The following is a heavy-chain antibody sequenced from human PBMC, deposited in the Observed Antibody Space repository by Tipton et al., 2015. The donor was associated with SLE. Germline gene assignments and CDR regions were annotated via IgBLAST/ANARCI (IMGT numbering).Heavy chain of an antibody. V-gene: IGHV4-4*02. J-gene: IGHJ4*02. CDR1: GGSISSNNW. CDR3: ARGFHYDYWSSHYNEKGPRTYYFDS. D-gene: IGHD3-3*01. Sequence: GLVKPSGTLSLICVVSGGSISSNNWWTWVRQPPGKGLEWIGYIYYSGTTKYNPSLKSRVTISVDTSKNQFSLKLSSVTAADTAVYFCARGFHYDYWSSHYNEKGPRTYYFDSWGQGSLVTVSS. CDR2: IYYSGTT.